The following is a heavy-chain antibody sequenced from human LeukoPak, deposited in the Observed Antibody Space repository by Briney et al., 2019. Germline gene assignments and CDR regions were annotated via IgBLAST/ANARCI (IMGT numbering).Heavy chain of an antibody. Sequence: GGSLRLSCTASGFTFSNYAMSWVRQAPGKGLEWVSAISGSGGSTYYAVSVKGRFTISRDNSKNTLFLQVNSLRPEDTAIYYCTRVSFAWANLHFDYWGQGTLVTVSS. J-gene: IGHJ4*02. D-gene: IGHD1-14*01. CDR1: GFTFSNYA. CDR3: TRVSFAWANLHFDY. V-gene: IGHV3-23*01. CDR2: ISGSGGST.